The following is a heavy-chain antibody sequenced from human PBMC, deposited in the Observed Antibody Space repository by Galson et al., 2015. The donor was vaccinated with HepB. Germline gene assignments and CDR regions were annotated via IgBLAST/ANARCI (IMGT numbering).Heavy chain of an antibody. D-gene: IGHD2-2*01. J-gene: IGHJ5*02. Sequence: SLRLSCAASGFTFNSYAMSWVRQAPGKGLEWVSAISGSGGSTHYADSVKGRFTISRDNSKNMLYLQMNGLRAEDTAVYYCAKPSSTSFNFGPGFDPWGQGTLVTVSS. CDR3: AKPSSTSFNFGPGFDP. CDR1: GFTFNSYA. V-gene: IGHV3-23*01. CDR2: ISGSGGST.